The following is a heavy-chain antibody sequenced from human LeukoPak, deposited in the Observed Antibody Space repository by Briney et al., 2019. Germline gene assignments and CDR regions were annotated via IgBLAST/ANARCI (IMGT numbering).Heavy chain of an antibody. CDR3: ATGRGGSYHY. J-gene: IGHJ4*02. D-gene: IGHD1-26*01. Sequence: GGSLRLFCAASGFTFSNDWMHWVRQAPGKGLVWVSRINTDGSTTTYADSVKGRFTISRDNAKNTLYLQMNSLRVEDTAVYYCATGRGGSYHYWGQGTLVTVSS. CDR2: INTDGSTT. V-gene: IGHV3-74*01. CDR1: GFTFSNDW.